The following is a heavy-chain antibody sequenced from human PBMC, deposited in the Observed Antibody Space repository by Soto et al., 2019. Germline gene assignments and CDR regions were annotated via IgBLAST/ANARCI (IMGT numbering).Heavy chain of an antibody. CDR2: IYYSGST. V-gene: IGHV4-31*03. CDR3: ARVMPYYYRMDV. J-gene: IGHJ6*02. Sequence: SETLSLTCTVSGGSISSGGYYWSWIRQHPGKGLEWIGYIYYSGSTYYNPSLKSRVTISVDTSKNQFSLKLSSVAAADTAVYYCARVMPYYYRMDVLGQGAKVTGSS. D-gene: IGHD2-2*01. CDR1: GGSISSGGYY.